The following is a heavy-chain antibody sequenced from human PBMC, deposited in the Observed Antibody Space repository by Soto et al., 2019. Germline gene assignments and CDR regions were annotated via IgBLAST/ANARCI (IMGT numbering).Heavy chain of an antibody. CDR1: GGSGRSENYY. Sequence: PSETLSLTCTVSGGSGRSENYYFICIRQPPWNGLEWIGYIYYSGSTNYNPSLKSRVTISVDTSKNQFSLKLSSVTAADTAVYYCARDLVVTDYYTGRWFDPWGQGTLVTVSS. CDR2: IYYSGST. J-gene: IGHJ5*02. V-gene: IGHV4-61*01. D-gene: IGHD3-9*01. CDR3: ARDLVVTDYYTGRWFDP.